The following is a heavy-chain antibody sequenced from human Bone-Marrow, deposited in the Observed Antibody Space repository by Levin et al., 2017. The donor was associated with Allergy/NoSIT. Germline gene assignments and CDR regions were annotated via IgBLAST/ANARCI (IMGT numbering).Heavy chain of an antibody. V-gene: IGHV3-48*01. CDR1: GFTFSRYS. CDR3: TRDRDPYSGSCYVDASDL. J-gene: IGHJ3*01. Sequence: SCAASGFTFSRYSFNWVRQAPGKGLEWVSFISSTSSPIYYADAVKGRFTISRDNARNSVVLQMNRLRVEDTGVYFCTRDRDPYSGSCYVDASDLWGRGTMVTVS. D-gene: IGHD1-26*01. CDR2: ISSTSSPI.